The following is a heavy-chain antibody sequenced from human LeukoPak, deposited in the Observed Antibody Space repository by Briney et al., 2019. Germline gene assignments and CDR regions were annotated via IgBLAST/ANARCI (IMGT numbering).Heavy chain of an antibody. CDR1: GGTFSNYA. CDR2: IIPIFGTA. CDR3: ARGWIAESTVVTPYNY. Sequence: GASVTVSFTASGGTFSNYAVNWVRQAPGQGLEWMGGIIPIFGTAHYAQKFQGRVTITADESTSTAYMQLSSLRSEDTAVYYCARGWIAESTVVTPYNYWGQGTLVTVSS. J-gene: IGHJ4*02. D-gene: IGHD4-23*01. V-gene: IGHV1-69*13.